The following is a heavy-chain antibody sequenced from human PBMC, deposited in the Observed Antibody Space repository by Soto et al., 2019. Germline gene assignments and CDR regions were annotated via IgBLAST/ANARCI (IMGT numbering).Heavy chain of an antibody. V-gene: IGHV4-34*01. D-gene: IGHD3-9*01. J-gene: IGHJ4*02. CDR3: ARGPFWGSQIRYFDWFPLFDY. Sequence: SETLSLTCAVYGGSFSGYYWSWIRQPPGKGLEWIGEINHSGSTNYNPSLKSRVTISVDTSKNQFSLKLSSVTAADTAVYYCARGPFWGSQIRYFDWFPLFDYWGQGTLGTVSS. CDR1: GGSFSGYY. CDR2: INHSGST.